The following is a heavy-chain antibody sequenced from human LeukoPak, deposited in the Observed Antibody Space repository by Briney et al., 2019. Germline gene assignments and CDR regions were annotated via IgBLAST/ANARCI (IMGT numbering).Heavy chain of an antibody. CDR1: GFTVSSYY. D-gene: IGHD6-13*01. J-gene: IGHJ4*02. CDR3: AKIAAAGSAPFAY. Sequence: GGSLRLSCAASGFTVSSYYMSWVRQAPGKGLEWVSVICGGGGTTYYASSETGWFTISRDNSKNTMYLQMNSLTAEDTAVHYCAKIAAAGSAPFAYWGEGTLVTASS. CDR2: ICGGGGTT. V-gene: IGHV3-23*01.